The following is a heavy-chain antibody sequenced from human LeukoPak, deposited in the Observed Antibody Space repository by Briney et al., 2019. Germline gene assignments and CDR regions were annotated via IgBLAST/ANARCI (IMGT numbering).Heavy chain of an antibody. D-gene: IGHD2-15*01. V-gene: IGHV4-59*12. CDR3: ARDESGSFDY. Sequence: PSETLSLTCTVSGGSISSYYWSWIRQPPGKGLEWIGYIYYSGSTNYNPSLKSRVTISVDTSKNQFSLKLSSVAAADTAVYYCARDESGSFDYWGQGTLVTVSS. CDR1: GGSISSYY. CDR2: IYYSGST. J-gene: IGHJ4*02.